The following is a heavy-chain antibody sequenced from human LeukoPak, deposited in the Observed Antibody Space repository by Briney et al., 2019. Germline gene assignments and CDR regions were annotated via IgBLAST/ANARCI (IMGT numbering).Heavy chain of an antibody. CDR1: GGSFSGYY. D-gene: IGHD3-22*01. CDR3: ARLRREYYYDSSGSYPDY. CDR2: INHSGST. V-gene: IGHV4-34*01. Sequence: SETLSLTCAVYGGSFSGYYWSWIRQPPGKGLEWIGEINHSGSTNYNPSLKSRVTISVDTSKNQFSLKLSSVTAEDTAVYYCARLRREYYYDSSGSYPDYWGQGTLVTVSS. J-gene: IGHJ4*02.